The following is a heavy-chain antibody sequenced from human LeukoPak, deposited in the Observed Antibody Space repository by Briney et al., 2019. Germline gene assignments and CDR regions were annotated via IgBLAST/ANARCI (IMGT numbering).Heavy chain of an antibody. CDR3: AKEGEWELLGGYFDY. CDR1: GFTFSSYG. D-gene: IGHD1-26*01. Sequence: PGGSLRLSCAASGFTFSSYGVHWVRQAPGKGLEWVAVISYDGSNKYYADSVKGRFTISRDNSKNTLYLQMNSLRAEDTAVYYCAKEGEWELLGGYFDYWGQGTLVTVSS. J-gene: IGHJ4*02. V-gene: IGHV3-30*18. CDR2: ISYDGSNK.